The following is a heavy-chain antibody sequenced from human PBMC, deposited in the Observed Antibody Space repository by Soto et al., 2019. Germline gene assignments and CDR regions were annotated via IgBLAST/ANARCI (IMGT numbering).Heavy chain of an antibody. J-gene: IGHJ6*02. CDR3: AKDPEYSSSLSRSYYYRMDV. D-gene: IGHD6-13*01. V-gene: IGHV3-30*18. CDR2: ISYDGSNK. CDR1: GFTFSSYG. Sequence: GGSLRLSCAASGFTFSSYGMHWVRQAPGKGLEWVAVISYDGSNKYYADSVKGRFTISRDNSKNTLYLQMNSLRAEDTAVYYCAKDPEYSSSLSRSYYYRMDVWGQGTTVTVSS.